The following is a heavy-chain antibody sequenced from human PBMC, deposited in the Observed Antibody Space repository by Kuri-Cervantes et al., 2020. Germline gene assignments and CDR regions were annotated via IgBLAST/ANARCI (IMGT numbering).Heavy chain of an antibody. CDR1: GFTVSSNY. D-gene: IGHD1-26*01. J-gene: IGHJ3*02. CDR2: INSDGSST. Sequence: GESLKISCAASGFTVSSNYMSWVRQAPGKGLEWVSHINSDGSSTSYADSVKGRFTISRDNAKNTLYLQMNSLRAEDTAVYYCAREQYSDNAFDIWGQGAMVTVSS. CDR3: AREQYSDNAFDI. V-gene: IGHV3-74*01.